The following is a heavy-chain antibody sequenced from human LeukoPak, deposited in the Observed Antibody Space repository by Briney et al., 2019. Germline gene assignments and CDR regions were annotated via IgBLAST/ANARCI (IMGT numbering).Heavy chain of an antibody. V-gene: IGHV3-23*01. Sequence: PGGSLRLSCTASGFTLSSYEMSWIRQAPGKGLEWVSSIDYSGGSTHYADSVMGRFTISRDNSMNTLYLQMNSLRAEDTAVYYCATRSGYSSSWYPQWGQGTLVTVSS. CDR3: ATRSGYSSSWYPQ. CDR1: GFTLSSYE. D-gene: IGHD6-13*01. J-gene: IGHJ4*02. CDR2: IDYSGGST.